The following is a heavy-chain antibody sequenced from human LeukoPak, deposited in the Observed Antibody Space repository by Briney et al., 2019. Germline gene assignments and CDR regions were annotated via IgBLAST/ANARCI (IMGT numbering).Heavy chain of an antibody. CDR1: GFTFSNYW. V-gene: IGHV3-7*01. Sequence: GGSLRLSCAASGFTFSNYWMSWVRHAPGKGLEWVANIKQGGSEKCYVDSVKGRFTISRDNAKNSLYLQMNSLRAEDTAVYYCARDRWELLSNSYHYCGLDVWGQGTTVTVSS. CDR3: ARDRWELLSNSYHYCGLDV. CDR2: IKQGGSEK. J-gene: IGHJ6*02. D-gene: IGHD2-15*01.